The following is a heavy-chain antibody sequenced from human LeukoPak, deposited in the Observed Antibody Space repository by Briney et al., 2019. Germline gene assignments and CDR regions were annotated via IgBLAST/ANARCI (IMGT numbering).Heavy chain of an antibody. Sequence: GGSLRLSCAASGFTFSSYAMSWVRQAPGKGLEWVSAISGSGGSTYHADSVKGRFTISRDNSKNTLYLQMNSLRAEGTALYYCARRFCSSTSCYAGLDQWGQGTLVTVSS. CDR2: ISGSGGST. CDR3: ARRFCSSTSCYAGLDQ. J-gene: IGHJ4*02. CDR1: GFTFSSYA. V-gene: IGHV3-23*01. D-gene: IGHD2-2*01.